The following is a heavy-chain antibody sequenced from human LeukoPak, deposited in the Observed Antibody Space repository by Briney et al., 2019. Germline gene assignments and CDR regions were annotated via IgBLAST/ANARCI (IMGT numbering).Heavy chain of an antibody. CDR3: ARVLPGYCYSTSCYAFEY. Sequence: ASVKVSCKASGYTFTSYGISWVRQAPGQGREWMGWISAYNGNIKYAQKLQGRVTMTTDTSTSTAYMELRSLRSDDTAVYYCARVLPGYCYSTSCYAFEYWGQGTLVTVSS. CDR2: ISAYNGNI. J-gene: IGHJ4*02. D-gene: IGHD2-2*01. V-gene: IGHV1-18*01. CDR1: GYTFTSYG.